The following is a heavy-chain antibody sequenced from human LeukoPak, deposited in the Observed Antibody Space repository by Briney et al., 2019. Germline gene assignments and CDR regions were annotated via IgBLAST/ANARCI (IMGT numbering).Heavy chain of an antibody. V-gene: IGHV1-69*06. D-gene: IGHD3-16*01. CDR1: GGTFSSYA. J-gene: IGHJ5*02. CDR3: AGDPEGDTWGSWFDP. CDR2: IIPIFGTA. Sequence: SVKVSCKASGGTFSSYAISWVRQAPGQGLEWMGGIIPIFGTANYAQKFQGRVTMTADKSTSTAYMELSSLRSEDTAVYYCAGDPEGDTWGSWFDPWGQGTLVTVSS.